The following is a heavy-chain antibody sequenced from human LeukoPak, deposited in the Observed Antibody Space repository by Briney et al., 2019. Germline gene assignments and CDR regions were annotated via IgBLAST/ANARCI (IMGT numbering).Heavy chain of an antibody. CDR3: ARESAYHMDV. CDR2: ISSSGTTI. CDR1: GFTFSAYY. V-gene: IGHV3-11*01. Sequence: PGGSLRLSCAASGFTFSAYYMSWVRQAPGKGLECVSFISSSGTTIYYAGSVKGRFTISRDNAKNSLYLQMNSVRAEDTAVYYCARESAYHMDVWGQGTTVTVSS. J-gene: IGHJ6*02.